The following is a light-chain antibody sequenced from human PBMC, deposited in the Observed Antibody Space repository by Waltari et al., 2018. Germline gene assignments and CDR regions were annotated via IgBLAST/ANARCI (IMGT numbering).Light chain of an antibody. V-gene: IGKV3-20*01. CDR2: GAS. CDR1: QSVSSSY. Sequence: EIVLTPSPGTLSLSPGERATLSCRASQSVSSSYLAWNQQKPGQAPRVLIHGASNRATGIPDRFSGSGSGTDFTLTISRLEPEDFAVYYCQQYGSSPWTFGQGTKVEIK. J-gene: IGKJ1*01. CDR3: QQYGSSPWT.